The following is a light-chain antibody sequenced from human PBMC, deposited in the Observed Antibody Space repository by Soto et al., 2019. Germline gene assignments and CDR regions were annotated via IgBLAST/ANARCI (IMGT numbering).Light chain of an antibody. Sequence: TQSPCTLSASPGDRATLSCRASQSVSSNLAWYQQKPGQAPRLLIYGASSMDTDIPARFSGSGSGTDFTLTISSLQSEDFAAYYCQQYYNWPLTFGEGTKVDIK. CDR2: GAS. CDR3: QQYYNWPLT. V-gene: IGKV3-15*01. CDR1: QSVSSN. J-gene: IGKJ4*01.